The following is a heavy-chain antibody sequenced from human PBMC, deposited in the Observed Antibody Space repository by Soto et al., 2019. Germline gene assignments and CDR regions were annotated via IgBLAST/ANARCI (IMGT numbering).Heavy chain of an antibody. V-gene: IGHV3-23*01. CDR1: GLPFRSFP. CDR3: ATPVVMYFDY. D-gene: IGHD2-15*01. Sequence: EVQLLESGGGLVQPGGPLGLSCAASGLPFRSFPMSWVRKAPGKGLEWVSAISGSGGSTYYADSVKGRFTISRDNSKNTLYLQMNSLRAEDTAVYYCATPVVMYFDYWGQGTLVTVSS. CDR2: ISGSGGST. J-gene: IGHJ4*02.